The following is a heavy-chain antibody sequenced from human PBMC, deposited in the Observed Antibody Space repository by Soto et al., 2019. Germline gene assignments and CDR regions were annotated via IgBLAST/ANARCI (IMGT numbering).Heavy chain of an antibody. CDR1: GSSISDDD. V-gene: IGHV4-59*01. Sequence: PAETRSLTCTVSGSSISDDDWSWTRQPPGKGLEWIGHISHSGSTNYNPSLKSRVTISVDTSKRQFSLKLSSVTAADTAVYYCAREARGVISGMDVWGQGTTVTVSS. D-gene: IGHD3-10*01. CDR2: ISHSGST. CDR3: AREARGVISGMDV. J-gene: IGHJ6*02.